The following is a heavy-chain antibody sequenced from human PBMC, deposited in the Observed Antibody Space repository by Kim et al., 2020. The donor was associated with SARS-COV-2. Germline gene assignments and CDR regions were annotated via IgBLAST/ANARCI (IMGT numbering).Heavy chain of an antibody. J-gene: IGHJ4*02. V-gene: IGHV2-5*01. CDR3: AHRHGSYFDY. CDR2: DK. Sequence: DKRYSPSLKSRLTVTKDTSKNQVVLTMTNMDPVDTATYYCAHRHGSYFDYWGQGTLVTVSS.